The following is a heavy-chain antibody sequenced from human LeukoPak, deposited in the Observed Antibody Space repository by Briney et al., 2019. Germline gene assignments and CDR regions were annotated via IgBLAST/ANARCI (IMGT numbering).Heavy chain of an antibody. Sequence: PGGSLRLSCAASGFTVNSNYMSWVRQAPGKGLEWVSVIYTGGTTDYADSVKGRFTISRDNSKNTLFLQMNSLRAEDTAVYYCARDPSRGLYYFDHWGQGTLVTVSS. CDR1: GFTVNSNY. CDR3: ARDPSRGLYYFDH. J-gene: IGHJ4*02. V-gene: IGHV3-53*01. CDR2: IYTGGTT. D-gene: IGHD3/OR15-3a*01.